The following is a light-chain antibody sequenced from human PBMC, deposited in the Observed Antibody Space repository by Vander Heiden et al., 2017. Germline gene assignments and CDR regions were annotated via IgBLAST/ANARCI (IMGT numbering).Light chain of an antibody. Sequence: QSVLTPPPSVSGAPGPRVTISCTGSSPNIGAGYDVHWYQRLPGTAPNLLIYGNSNRPAGVPDRFSGSKSGTSASLAITGRQAEDEADYYCQSYDSSMSVVFGGGTKLTVL. CDR1: SPNIGAGYD. CDR3: QSYDSSMSVV. CDR2: GNS. V-gene: IGLV1-40*01. J-gene: IGLJ2*01.